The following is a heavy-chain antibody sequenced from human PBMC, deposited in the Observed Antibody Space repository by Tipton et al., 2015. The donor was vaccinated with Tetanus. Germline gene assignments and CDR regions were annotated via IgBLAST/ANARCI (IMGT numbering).Heavy chain of an antibody. J-gene: IGHJ4*02. CDR1: GGSISSYY. D-gene: IGHD6-6*01. CDR2: IHSSGST. Sequence: SLTCTVSGGSISSYYWSWIRQPPGKGPERIGQIHSSGSTNYIPSLKSRVTISVDTSKNQFSLKLSSVTAADTAVYYCARYASSFDYWGQGTLVTVSS. V-gene: IGHV4-59*01. CDR3: ARYASSFDY.